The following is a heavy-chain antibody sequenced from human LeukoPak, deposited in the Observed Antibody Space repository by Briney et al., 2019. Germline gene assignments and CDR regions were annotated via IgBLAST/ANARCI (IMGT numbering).Heavy chain of an antibody. CDR1: GFIFDDYA. CDR2: ISWNSGSI. CDR3: TKGRRSLNGHFDH. J-gene: IGHJ4*02. Sequence: GRSLRLSCAASGFIFDDYAIHWVRQAPGKGLEWVSGISWNSGSIGYADSVKGRFTISRDNAKNSVYLEMKSLRVEDTALYYCTKGRRSLNGHFDHWGQGSLVTVSS. D-gene: IGHD1-1*01. V-gene: IGHV3-9*01.